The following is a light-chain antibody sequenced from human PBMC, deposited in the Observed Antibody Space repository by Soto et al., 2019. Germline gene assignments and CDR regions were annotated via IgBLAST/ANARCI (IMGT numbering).Light chain of an antibody. CDR3: CSYVGSVL. CDR1: SSDVASYNL. J-gene: IGLJ2*01. CDR2: EGN. V-gene: IGLV2-23*01. Sequence: QSVLTQPASVSGSPGQSITISCTGTSSDVASYNLVSWYQQHPDTAPKLIIYEGNKRPSGVSNRFSGSKSGNTASLTISGLQAEDEADYYCCSYVGSVLFGGGTKVTVL.